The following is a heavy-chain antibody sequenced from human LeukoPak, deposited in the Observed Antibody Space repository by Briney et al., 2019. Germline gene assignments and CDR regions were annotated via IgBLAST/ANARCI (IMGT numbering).Heavy chain of an antibody. CDR2: IYYSGST. Sequence: SETLSLTCTVSGGSISSGDYYWSWIRQPPGKGLEWIGYIYYSGSTYYNPSLKSRFTISVDTSKKQFSLKLSSVTAADTAVYYCAREYLAVAGNWYFDLWGRGTLVTVSS. CDR1: GGSISSGDYY. J-gene: IGHJ2*01. CDR3: AREYLAVAGNWYFDL. V-gene: IGHV4-30-4*01. D-gene: IGHD6-19*01.